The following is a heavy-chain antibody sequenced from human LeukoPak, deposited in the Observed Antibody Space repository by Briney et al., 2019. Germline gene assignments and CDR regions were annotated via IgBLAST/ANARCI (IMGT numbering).Heavy chain of an antibody. V-gene: IGHV4-59*05. CDR1: GGSISSYY. D-gene: IGHD2-2*01. CDR3: ARGPTYQPIDF. J-gene: IGHJ4*02. Sequence: SETLSLTCTVCGGSISSYYWSWIRQPPGKGLEWIASIHYSETTYYNPSLKSRVTISVDTSKNHFSLKLSSVTAADTAVYYCARGPTYQPIDFWGQGTLVTVSS. CDR2: IHYSETT.